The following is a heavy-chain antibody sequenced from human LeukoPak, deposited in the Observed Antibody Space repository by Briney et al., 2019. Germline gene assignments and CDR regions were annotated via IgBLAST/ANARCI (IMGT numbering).Heavy chain of an antibody. CDR3: ANEVAGPFDP. V-gene: IGHV3-23*01. Sequence: GESLKISCAASGFTFSSYAMSWVRQAPGKGLEWVSAISGSGGSTYYADSVKGRFTISRDNSKNTLYLQMNSLRAEDTAVYYCANEVAGPFDPWGQGTLVTVSS. J-gene: IGHJ5*02. CDR1: GFTFSSYA. CDR2: ISGSGGST.